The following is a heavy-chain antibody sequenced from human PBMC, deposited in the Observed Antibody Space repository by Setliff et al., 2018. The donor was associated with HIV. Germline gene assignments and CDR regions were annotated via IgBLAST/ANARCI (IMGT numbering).Heavy chain of an antibody. J-gene: IGHJ2*01. V-gene: IGHV4-4*09. CDR1: GGSMNNY. Sequence: KTSETMSLTCTVSGGSMNNYWSWIRQPPGKGLEFIGHIHTSGSTIYNPSLKSRLTITMDTSRNQFSLKLTSVTAADAAVYYCTRDTGYILSGYRPHWYFDLWGRGTLVTVSS. CDR3: TRDTGYILSGYRPHWYFDL. CDR2: IHTSGST. D-gene: IGHD3-9*01.